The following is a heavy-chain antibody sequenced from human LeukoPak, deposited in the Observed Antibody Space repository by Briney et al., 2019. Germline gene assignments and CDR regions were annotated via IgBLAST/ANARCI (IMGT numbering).Heavy chain of an antibody. V-gene: IGHV4-61*02. CDR2: IYTSGST. D-gene: IGHD3-9*01. CDR3: ARATTIFDKYYFDY. J-gene: IGHJ4*02. Sequence: SETLSLTCTVSGGSLSSGSYYWRSIRQPAGTGLEWLWLIYTSGSTNYNPSLKSRFTISVDTSKNQFSLKLSAVTAADTAVYYCARATTIFDKYYFDYWGQGTLVTVSS. CDR1: GGSLSSGSYY.